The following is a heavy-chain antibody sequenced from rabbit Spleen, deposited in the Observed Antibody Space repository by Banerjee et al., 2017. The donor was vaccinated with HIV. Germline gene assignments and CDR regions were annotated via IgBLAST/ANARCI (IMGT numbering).Heavy chain of an antibody. D-gene: IGHD1-1*01. V-gene: IGHV1S40*01. Sequence: QSLEESGGDLVKPGASLTLTCTASGVSFTGDSFSGDSYMCWVRQAPGKGLEWIVCIDSGSSGFTYFASWAKGRFTISKTSSTTVTLQMTSLTAADTATYFCARDTSSSFSSYGMDLWGQGTLVTVS. CDR2: IDSGSSGFT. J-gene: IGHJ6*01. CDR3: ARDTSSSFSSYGMDL. CDR1: GVSFTGDSFSGDSY.